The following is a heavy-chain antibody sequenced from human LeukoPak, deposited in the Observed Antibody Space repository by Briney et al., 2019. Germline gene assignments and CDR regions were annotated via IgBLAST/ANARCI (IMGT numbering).Heavy chain of an antibody. CDR3: ARARGSGWDAFDI. D-gene: IGHD6-19*01. J-gene: IGHJ3*02. CDR1: GFTFSSYW. CDR2: INSDGSSI. Sequence: GGSLRLSCAASGFTFSSYWMHWVRQAPGKGLVWVSRINSDGSSIAYADSVQGRFTISRDNAKNSLSLQMDSLRAEDTGVFYCARARGSGWDAFDIWGQGTMVTVSS. V-gene: IGHV3-74*01.